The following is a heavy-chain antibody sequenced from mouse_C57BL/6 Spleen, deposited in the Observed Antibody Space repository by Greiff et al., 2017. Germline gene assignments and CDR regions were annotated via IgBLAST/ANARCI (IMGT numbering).Heavy chain of an antibody. D-gene: IGHD2-4*01. V-gene: IGHV1-62-2*01. Sequence: VQLQESGAELVKPGASVKLSCKASGYTFTEYTIHWVKQRSGQGLEWIGWFYPGSGSIKYNEKFKDKATLTADKSSSTVYMELSRLTSEDSAVYFCARHERPFYYDYDEGAWFAYWGQGTLVTVSA. CDR2: FYPGSGSI. CDR3: ARHERPFYYDYDEGAWFAY. CDR1: GYTFTEYT. J-gene: IGHJ3*01.